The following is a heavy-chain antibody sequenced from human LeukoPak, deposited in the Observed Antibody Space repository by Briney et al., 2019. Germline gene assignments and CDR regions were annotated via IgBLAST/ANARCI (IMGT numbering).Heavy chain of an antibody. V-gene: IGHV3-21*01. CDR3: ARGGYQPYYYMDV. J-gene: IGHJ6*03. Sequence: GGSLRLSCAASGFTFSSYAMNWVRQAPGKGLEWVSSISSSSGYIFYADSVKGRFTISRDNSKNIVYLQMDSLRVDDTALYYCARGGYQPYYYMDVWGTGTTVTVSS. CDR2: ISSSSGYI. CDR1: GFTFSSYA. D-gene: IGHD2-2*01.